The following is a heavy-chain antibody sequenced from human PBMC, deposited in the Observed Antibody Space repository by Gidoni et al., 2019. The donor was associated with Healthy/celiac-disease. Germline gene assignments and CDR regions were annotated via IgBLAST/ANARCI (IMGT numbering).Heavy chain of an antibody. D-gene: IGHD1-1*01. Sequence: QVQLVESGGGVVQPGRSLRLSCAASGFTFSSYGMHWVRQAPGKGLEWVAVISYDGSNKYYADSVKGRFTISRDNSKNTLYLQMNSLRAEDTAVYYCAKTLSWNDVPLYYYYYGMDVWGQGTTVTVSS. CDR3: AKTLSWNDVPLYYYYYGMDV. CDR2: ISYDGSNK. CDR1: GFTFSSYG. J-gene: IGHJ6*02. V-gene: IGHV3-30*18.